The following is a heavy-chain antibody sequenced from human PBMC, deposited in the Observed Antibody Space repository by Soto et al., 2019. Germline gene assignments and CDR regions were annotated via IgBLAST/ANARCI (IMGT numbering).Heavy chain of an antibody. V-gene: IGHV3-23*01. Sequence: EVQLLESGGGLVQRGGSLRLSCEASGFPFSSYVMSWVRQAPGKGLEWVAGVSGGGSNTFYADSVKGRFTISRDNSKNTLLLQMNSLGVEDTAVYYCAKDSNKYSSSLRGRYFDYWGQGIGVTVSS. D-gene: IGHD4-4*01. J-gene: IGHJ4*02. CDR2: VSGGGSNT. CDR3: AKDSNKYSSSLRGRYFDY. CDR1: GFPFSSYV.